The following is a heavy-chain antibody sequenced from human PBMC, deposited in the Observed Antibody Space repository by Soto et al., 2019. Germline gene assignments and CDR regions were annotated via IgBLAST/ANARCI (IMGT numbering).Heavy chain of an antibody. V-gene: IGHV3-7*04. J-gene: IGHJ4*02. CDR1: GFTISSYW. D-gene: IGHD5-12*01. Sequence: PGGSLRLSCVASGFTISSYWMTWVRQAPGKGLEWVANIKQDGTEKFYVDSVKGRSTISRDNAKNSLYLQMNSLRAEDTAVYYCARDGDGIVATINILDYWGQGTLVTVSS. CDR2: IKQDGTEK. CDR3: ARDGDGIVATINILDY.